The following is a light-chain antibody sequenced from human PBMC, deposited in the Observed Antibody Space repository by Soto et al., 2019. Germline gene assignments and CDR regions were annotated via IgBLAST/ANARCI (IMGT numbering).Light chain of an antibody. CDR2: DVS. Sequence: QSALTQPRSVSGSPGQSVTISCTGTSSDVGGYNYVSGYQQHPGKAPKLIIYDVSKRPSGVPDRFSGSKSGNTASLTISGLQAEDEADYYCCSYAGSYTYVFGTGTKLTVL. J-gene: IGLJ1*01. CDR3: CSYAGSYTYV. CDR1: SSDVGGYNY. V-gene: IGLV2-11*01.